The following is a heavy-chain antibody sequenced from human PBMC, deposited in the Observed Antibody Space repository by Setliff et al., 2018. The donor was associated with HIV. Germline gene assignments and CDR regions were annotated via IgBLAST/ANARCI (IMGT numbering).Heavy chain of an antibody. CDR2: IIPIFGTA. J-gene: IGHJ4*02. CDR3: ARVGFSSRHTGDFFDS. CDR1: GYTFTSYG. V-gene: IGHV1-69*05. D-gene: IGHD5-18*01. Sequence: SVKVSCKASGYTFTSYGISWVRQAPGQGLEWMGGIIPIFGTANYAQKFQGRVTITTDESTSTAYMELSSLTSEDTALYYCARVGFSSRHTGDFFDSWGQGTLVTVSS.